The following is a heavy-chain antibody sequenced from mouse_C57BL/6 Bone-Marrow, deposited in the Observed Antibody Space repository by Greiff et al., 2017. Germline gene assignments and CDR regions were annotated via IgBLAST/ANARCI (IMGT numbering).Heavy chain of an antibody. CDR2: IYPGSGST. Sequence: QVQLKQPGAELVKPGASVKMSCKASGYTFTSYWITWVKQRPGQGLEWIGDIYPGSGSTNYNEKFKSKATLTVDTSSSTAYMQLSSLTSEDSAVYYCARPSHYYGSSLDYWGQGTTLTVSS. CDR3: ARPSHYYGSSLDY. J-gene: IGHJ2*01. D-gene: IGHD1-1*01. CDR1: GYTFTSYW. V-gene: IGHV1-55*01.